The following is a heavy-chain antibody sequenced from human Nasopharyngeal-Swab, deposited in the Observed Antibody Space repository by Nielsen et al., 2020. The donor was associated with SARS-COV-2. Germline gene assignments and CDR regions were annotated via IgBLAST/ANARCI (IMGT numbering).Heavy chain of an antibody. V-gene: IGHV1-58*02. Sequence: SVKVSCKASGGTFSSYAITWVRQAPGQRLEWIGWIVVGSGNTNYAQKFQERVTITRDMSTSTAYMELSSLRSEDTAVYYCAAITGDTATGKGHPLGSDPWGQGTLVTVSS. CDR2: IVVGSGNT. CDR3: AAITGDTATGKGHPLGSDP. CDR1: GGTFSSYA. D-gene: IGHD5-18*01. J-gene: IGHJ5*02.